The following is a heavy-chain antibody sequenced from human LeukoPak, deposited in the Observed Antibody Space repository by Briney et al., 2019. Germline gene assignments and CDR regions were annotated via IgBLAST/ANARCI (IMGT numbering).Heavy chain of an antibody. V-gene: IGHV4-4*02. CDR1: GGSISSSNW. CDR3: ARDRVYSSNWHDAFDI. J-gene: IGHJ3*02. CDR2: IYHSGST. D-gene: IGHD6-13*01. Sequence: PSGTLSLTCAVSGGSISSSNWWSWVRQPPGKGLEWIGEIYHSGSTNYNPSLKSRVTISVDKSKNQFSLKLSSVTAADTAVYYCARDRVYSSNWHDAFDIWGQGTVVSVSS.